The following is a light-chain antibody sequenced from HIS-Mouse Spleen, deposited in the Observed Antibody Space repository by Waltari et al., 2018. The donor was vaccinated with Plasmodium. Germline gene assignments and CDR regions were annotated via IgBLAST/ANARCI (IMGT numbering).Light chain of an antibody. J-gene: IGKJ3*01. V-gene: IGKV3-15*01. Sequence: EIVMPHSPATMSVSPGERATLSCRASQSVSSNLPWYQQKPGQAPRLLIYGASTRATGIPARFSGSGSGTEFTLTISSLQSEDFAVYYCQQYNNWSFTFGPGTKVDIK. CDR1: QSVSSN. CDR2: GAS. CDR3: QQYNNWSFT.